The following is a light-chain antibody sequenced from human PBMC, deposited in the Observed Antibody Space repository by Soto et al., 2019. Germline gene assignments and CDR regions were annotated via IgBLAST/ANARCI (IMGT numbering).Light chain of an antibody. CDR2: LGS. Sequence: DIVMTQSPLSLPVTPGEPASISCRSSQSLLHSNGYNYLDWYLQKPGQSPQLLIYLGSSRASGVPDRFSGSGSRTDFTLKISRVEAEDVGVYYCMQPLQSWTFGQGTKVDIK. CDR3: MQPLQSWT. J-gene: IGKJ1*01. V-gene: IGKV2-28*01. CDR1: QSLLHSNGYNY.